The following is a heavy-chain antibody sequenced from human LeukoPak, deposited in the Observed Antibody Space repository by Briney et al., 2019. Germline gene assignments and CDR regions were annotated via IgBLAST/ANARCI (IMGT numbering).Heavy chain of an antibody. CDR2: ISGSGGSA. CDR3: ARDWEAFDAFDI. V-gene: IGHV3-23*01. Sequence: GGSLRLSCAASGFTFDSYAMSWVRQAPGKGLEWVSAISGSGGSAYYADSVKGRFTISRDNSKNTLYLQMNSLRAEDTAVYYCARDWEAFDAFDIWGQGTMVTVSS. J-gene: IGHJ3*02. CDR1: GFTFDSYA. D-gene: IGHD1-26*01.